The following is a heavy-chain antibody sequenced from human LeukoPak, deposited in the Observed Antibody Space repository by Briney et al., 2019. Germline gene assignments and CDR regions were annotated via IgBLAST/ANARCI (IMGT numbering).Heavy chain of an antibody. Sequence: GGSLRLSCAASGFTFSSYIMNWVRQAPGKGLDWVSYISSSSSTIYYADSVKGRFTLSRDNAKNSLYLQMNSLRAEDTAVYYCARTGRYCTSTSCSTYFHYWGQGTLVTVYS. CDR3: ARTGRYCTSTSCSTYFHY. J-gene: IGHJ4*02. D-gene: IGHD2-2*01. V-gene: IGHV3-48*04. CDR2: ISSSSSTI. CDR1: GFTFSSYI.